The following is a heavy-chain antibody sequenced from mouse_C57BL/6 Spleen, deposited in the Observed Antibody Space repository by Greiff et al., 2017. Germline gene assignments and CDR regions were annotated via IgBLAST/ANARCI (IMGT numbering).Heavy chain of an antibody. V-gene: IGHV1-85*01. D-gene: IGHD2-3*01. CDR2: IYPRDGST. CDR3: ARSYGYYEYAMDY. CDR1: GYTFTSYD. Sequence: QVQLTESGPELVKPGASVKLSCKASGYTFTSYDINWVKQRPGQGLEWNGWIYPRDGSTKYNEKFKGKATVTVDTSSSTAYMELHSLTSEDSAVYFCARSYGYYEYAMDYWGQGTSVTVSS. J-gene: IGHJ4*01.